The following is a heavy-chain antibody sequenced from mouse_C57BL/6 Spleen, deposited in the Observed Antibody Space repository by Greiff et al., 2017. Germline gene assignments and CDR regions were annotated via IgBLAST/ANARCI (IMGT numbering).Heavy chain of an antibody. D-gene: IGHD1-1*01. CDR3: VRHGYYGSSSSWGCDV. J-gene: IGHJ1*03. CDR2: IRSKSNNYAT. CDR1: GFSFNTYA. V-gene: IGHV10-1*01. Sequence: DVKLVESGGGLVQPKGSLKLSCAASGFSFNTYAMNWVRQAPGKGLEWVARIRSKSNNYATYYADSVKDRFTISRDDSESMLYLQMNNLKTEDTAMYYCVRHGYYGSSSSWGCDVWGTGTTVTVSS.